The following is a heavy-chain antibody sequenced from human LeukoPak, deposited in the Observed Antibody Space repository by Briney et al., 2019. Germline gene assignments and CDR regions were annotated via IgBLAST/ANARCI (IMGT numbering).Heavy chain of an antibody. J-gene: IGHJ4*02. D-gene: IGHD6-19*01. CDR1: AFTFSSYD. V-gene: IGHV3-48*03. CDR2: ISSSGSTI. CDR3: VRDVTGSGWY. Sequence: PGGSLRLSCAASAFTFSSYDMNWVRQAPGKGLEWVSYISSSGSTIHYADSVKGRFTISRDNAKNSLYLQMNSLRAEDTAVYYCVRDVTGSGWYWGQGTLVTVSS.